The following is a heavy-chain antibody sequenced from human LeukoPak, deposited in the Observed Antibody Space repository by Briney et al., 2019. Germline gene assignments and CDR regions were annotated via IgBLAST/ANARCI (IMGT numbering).Heavy chain of an antibody. CDR1: GFTFSSYG. V-gene: IGHV3-33*01. Sequence: GGSLRLSCAASGFTFSSYGMPWVRQAPGKGLEWVAVIWYDGSNKYYADSVKGRFTISRDNSKNTLYLQMNSLRAEDTAVYYCARDTGSYYFDYWGQGTLVTVSS. CDR2: IWYDGSNK. D-gene: IGHD3-9*01. CDR3: ARDTGSYYFDY. J-gene: IGHJ4*02.